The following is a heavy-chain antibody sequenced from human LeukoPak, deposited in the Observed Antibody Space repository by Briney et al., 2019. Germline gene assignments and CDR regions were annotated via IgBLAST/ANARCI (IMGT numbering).Heavy chain of an antibody. J-gene: IGHJ4*02. V-gene: IGHV4-59*08. D-gene: IGHD1-14*01. CDR3: ARHEPLGRGAWDY. CDR1: GGSLSSYY. Sequence: SETLPLTCTVSGGSLSSYYWSWIRQPPGKGLEWIGYIYYSGNADSNPSLKSRVTMSVDTSRNQFSLKLTSVTAADTAVYYCARHEPLGRGAWDYWGQGILVTVSS. CDR2: IYYSGNA.